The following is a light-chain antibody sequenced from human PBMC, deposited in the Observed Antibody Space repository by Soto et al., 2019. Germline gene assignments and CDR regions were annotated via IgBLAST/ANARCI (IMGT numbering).Light chain of an antibody. J-gene: IGKJ1*01. CDR3: LQDYNYLT. Sequence: AIQMTQSPSSLSASVGDRVTITCRASQRIRNDLGWYQQKPGKAPKLLIYAASSLQSGVPSRFSGSGSGTDFTLTISSLQPEDFATYYCLQDYNYLTFGQGTKVEIK. CDR1: QRIRND. V-gene: IGKV1-6*01. CDR2: AAS.